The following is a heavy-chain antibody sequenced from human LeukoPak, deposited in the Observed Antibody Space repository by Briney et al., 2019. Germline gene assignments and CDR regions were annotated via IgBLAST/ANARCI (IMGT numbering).Heavy chain of an antibody. J-gene: IGHJ4*02. V-gene: IGHV3-23*01. D-gene: IGHD2-21*01. CDR1: GFTFSSYG. Sequence: GGSLRLSCAASGFTFSSYGMSWVRQAPGKGLEWVSAISGSGGSTNYADSVKGRFTISRDNSKNTLYLQMNSLRAEDTAVYYCAKAPIPPPGNTEYWGQGTLVTVSS. CDR3: AKAPIPPPGNTEY. CDR2: ISGSGGST.